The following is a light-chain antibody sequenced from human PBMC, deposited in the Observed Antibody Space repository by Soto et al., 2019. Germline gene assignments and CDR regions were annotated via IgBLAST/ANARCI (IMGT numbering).Light chain of an antibody. Sequence: QSALTQPASVSGSPGQSITISCTGTSSDVGGYNFVSWYQQYPGKAPKLMIYEVTNRPSGISNRFSGSKSGNTASLTISGLQAEDEADYYCSSFTSSSIVIFGGGTKVTVL. CDR2: EVT. J-gene: IGLJ2*01. CDR1: SSDVGGYNF. CDR3: SSFTSSSIVI. V-gene: IGLV2-14*01.